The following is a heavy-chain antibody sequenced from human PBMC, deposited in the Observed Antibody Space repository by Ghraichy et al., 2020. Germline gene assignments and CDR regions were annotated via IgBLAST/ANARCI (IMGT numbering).Heavy chain of an antibody. D-gene: IGHD3-22*01. CDR2: VYYSGSS. Sequence: SETLSLTCTVSGGSISSITYYWGWIRQPPGKGLEWIGTVYYSGSSYYNSSLKSRVTISVDTSKNQFSLKVSSVTAADTAVYFCAMQRGSGSPPYFFDSWGQGTLVTVSS. CDR1: GGSISSITYY. V-gene: IGHV4-39*01. J-gene: IGHJ4*02. CDR3: AMQRGSGSPPYFFDS.